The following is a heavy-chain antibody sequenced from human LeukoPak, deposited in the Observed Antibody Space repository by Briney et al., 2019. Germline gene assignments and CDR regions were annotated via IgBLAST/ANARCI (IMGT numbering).Heavy chain of an antibody. Sequence: SETLSLTCTVSGGSIGSYYWSWIRQPPGKGLEWIGYVYTSGSTNYNPSFKSRVTISADTSKNQFSLRLTSVTAADTALYHCARSNWCEYFDNWGQGTLVTVSS. CDR3: ARSNWCEYFDN. CDR1: GGSIGSYY. V-gene: IGHV4-4*09. D-gene: IGHD1-20*01. J-gene: IGHJ4*02. CDR2: VYTSGST.